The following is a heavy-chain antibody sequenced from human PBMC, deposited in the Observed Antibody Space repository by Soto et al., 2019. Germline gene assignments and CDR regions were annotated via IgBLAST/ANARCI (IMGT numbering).Heavy chain of an antibody. Sequence: QVPVVQSGAEVKKPESSVKVSCKPSGGTFNTYTVNWVRLAPGHGLEWMGRFIPIRDMATYAQKFQDRVTITADRSTFPAYMELNSLTSDDTAVYFCVITYSSDNSCPRDFDFWGSGTRVTAPS. CDR3: VITYSSDNSCPRDFDF. CDR2: FIPIRDMA. V-gene: IGHV1-69*02. J-gene: IGHJ4*02. D-gene: IGHD6-19*01. CDR1: GGTFNTYT.